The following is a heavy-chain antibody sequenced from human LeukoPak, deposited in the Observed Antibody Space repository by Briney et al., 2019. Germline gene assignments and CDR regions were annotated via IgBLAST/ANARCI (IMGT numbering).Heavy chain of an antibody. J-gene: IGHJ4*02. D-gene: IGHD3-22*01. Sequence: GGSLRLSCAASGLTFSSYEMNWVRQAPGKGLEWVSYISSSGSTIYYADSVKGRFTISRDNAKNSLYLQMNSLRAEDTAVYYCASRNRGPRGYHFSSGYYYGYWGQGTLVTVSS. CDR2: ISSSGSTI. V-gene: IGHV3-48*03. CDR1: GLTFSSYE. CDR3: ASRNRGPRGYHFSSGYYYGY.